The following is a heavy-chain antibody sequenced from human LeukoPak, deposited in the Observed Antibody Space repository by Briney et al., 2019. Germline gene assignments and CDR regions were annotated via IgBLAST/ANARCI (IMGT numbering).Heavy chain of an antibody. CDR3: TTDALPRVRGYSGYGDGYYFDY. D-gene: IGHD5-12*01. V-gene: IGHV3-15*01. CDR1: GFTFDDYA. Sequence: GGSLRLSCAASGFTFDDYAMHWVRQAPGKGLEWVGRIKSKTDGGTTDYAAPVKGRFTISRDDSKNTLYLQMNSLKTEDTAVYYCTTDALPRVRGYSGYGDGYYFDYWGQGTLVTVSS. CDR2: IKSKTDGGTT. J-gene: IGHJ4*02.